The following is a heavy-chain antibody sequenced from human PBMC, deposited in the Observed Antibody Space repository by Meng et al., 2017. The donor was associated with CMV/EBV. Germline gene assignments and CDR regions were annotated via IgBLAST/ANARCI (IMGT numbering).Heavy chain of an antibody. J-gene: IGHJ4*02. CDR1: GGSISSSSYY. V-gene: IGHV4-61*01. D-gene: IGHD2-2*01. Sequence: SETLSLTCTVSGGSISSSSYYWSWIRQPPGKGLEWIGYIYYSGSTNYNPSLKSRVTISVDTSKNQFSLKLSSVTAADTAVYYCARGTGYCSSTSCPGYYFDYWGQGTLVTVSS. CDR2: IYYSGST. CDR3: ARGTGYCSSTSCPGYYFDY.